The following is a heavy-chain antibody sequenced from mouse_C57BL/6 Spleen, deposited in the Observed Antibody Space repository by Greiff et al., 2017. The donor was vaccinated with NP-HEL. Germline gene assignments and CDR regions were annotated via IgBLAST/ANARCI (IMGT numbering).Heavy chain of an antibody. CDR2: IHPNSGST. CDR3: ARDYDYDPAWFAY. D-gene: IGHD2-4*01. Sequence: QVQLQQPGAELVKPGASVKLSCKASGYTFTSYWMHWVKQRPGQGLEWIGMIHPNSGSTNYNEKFKSKATLTVDKSSSTAYMQLSSLTSEDSAVYYCARDYDYDPAWFAYWGQGTLVTVSA. J-gene: IGHJ3*01. V-gene: IGHV1-64*01. CDR1: GYTFTSYW.